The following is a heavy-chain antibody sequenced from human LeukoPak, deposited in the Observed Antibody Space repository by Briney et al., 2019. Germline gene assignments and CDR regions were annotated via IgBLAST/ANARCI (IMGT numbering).Heavy chain of an antibody. D-gene: IGHD1-1*01. CDR1: GGSISSSSYS. CDR2: IYYSGST. J-gene: IGHJ4*02. CDR3: ASLRPLNFN. Sequence: SETLSLTCTVSGGSISSSSYSWGWIRQPPGKGLEWIGSIYYSGSTYYNPSLKSRVTISVDASKNQFSLKLSSVTAADTAVYYCASLRPLNFNWGQGTLVTVSS. V-gene: IGHV4-39*01.